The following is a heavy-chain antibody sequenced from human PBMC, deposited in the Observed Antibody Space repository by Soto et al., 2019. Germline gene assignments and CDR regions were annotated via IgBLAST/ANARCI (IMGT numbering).Heavy chain of an antibody. J-gene: IGHJ4*02. Sequence: EVQLLESGGGLVQPGGSLRLSCAASGFTFSSYAMSWVRQAPGKGLEWVSVISGSGGSTYYADSVKGRFTISRDNSKNTLYLQMNSLRAEDTAVYYCANDKDSLPPFDYWGQGTLVTVSS. V-gene: IGHV3-23*01. CDR3: ANDKDSLPPFDY. D-gene: IGHD2-15*01. CDR2: ISGSGGST. CDR1: GFTFSSYA.